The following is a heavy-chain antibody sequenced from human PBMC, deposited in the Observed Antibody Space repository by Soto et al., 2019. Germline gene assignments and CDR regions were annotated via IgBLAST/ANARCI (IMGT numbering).Heavy chain of an antibody. J-gene: IGHJ6*03. CDR3: ARGGGLNYYYYMDV. Sequence: QVQLVQSGAEVKKPGASVKVSCKASGYTFTGYYIHWVRQAPGQGLEWMGWINPNSGDTDYAQNFQGWVTMTRDMSISTAYMELNRLKSDDTAVYYRARGGGLNYYYYMDVWGKGTTVTVSS. V-gene: IGHV1-2*04. CDR2: INPNSGDT. CDR1: GYTFTGYY.